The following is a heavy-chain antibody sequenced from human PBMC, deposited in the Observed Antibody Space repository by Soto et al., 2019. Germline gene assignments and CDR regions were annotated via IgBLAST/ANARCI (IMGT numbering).Heavy chain of an antibody. CDR3: ARHVNTPMAYGMDV. CDR1: GFTFNSYW. V-gene: IGHV5-51*01. D-gene: IGHD5-18*01. Sequence: PGGSLRLSCSASGFTFNSYWIDWLRQTPEKGLEWMGSVYPGDSDTKYSPSFQGQVTISADRSISTAYLQWSSLKASDTAIYYCARHVNTPMAYGMDVWGRGTTVTVSS. J-gene: IGHJ6*02. CDR2: VYPGDSDT.